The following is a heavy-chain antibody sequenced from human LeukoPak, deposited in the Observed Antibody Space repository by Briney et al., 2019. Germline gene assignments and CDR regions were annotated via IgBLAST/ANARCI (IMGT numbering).Heavy chain of an antibody. D-gene: IGHD3-16*02. CDR3: ARGRYDYVWGSYRNYYMDV. J-gene: IGHJ6*03. Sequence: SETLSLTCTVSGGSISSYYWSWIRQPPGKGLEWIGYIYYSGSTNYNPSLKSRVTISVDTSKNQFSLKLSSVTAADTAVYYCARGRYDYVWGSYRNYYMDVWGKGTTVTVSS. CDR2: IYYSGST. CDR1: GGSISSYY. V-gene: IGHV4-59*01.